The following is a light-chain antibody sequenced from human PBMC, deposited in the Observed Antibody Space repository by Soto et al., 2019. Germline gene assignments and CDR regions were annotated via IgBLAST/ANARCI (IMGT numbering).Light chain of an antibody. CDR3: QQYGSSSWT. J-gene: IGKJ1*01. Sequence: EIVLTQSPGTLSLSPGERATLSCRASQSVSSSYLAWYQQKPGQAPRLLIYGASSRATGIQDRFSGSGSGTDFTLTIRRLEPEDFAVYYCQQYGSSSWTVGQGTKVDIK. CDR2: GAS. CDR1: QSVSSSY. V-gene: IGKV3-20*01.